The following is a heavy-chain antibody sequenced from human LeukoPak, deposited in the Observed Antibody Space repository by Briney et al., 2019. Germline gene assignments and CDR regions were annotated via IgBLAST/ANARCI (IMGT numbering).Heavy chain of an antibody. V-gene: IGHV4-61*02. Sequence: SETLSLTCTVSGGSISSGSYYWSWIRQPAGKGLEWIGRIYISGSTNYNPSLKSRVTISVDTSKNQFSLKQSSVTAADTAVYYCARDPRDRHGSGSLRFDYWGQGTLVTVSS. D-gene: IGHD3-10*01. J-gene: IGHJ4*02. CDR1: GGSISSGSYY. CDR2: IYISGST. CDR3: ARDPRDRHGSGSLRFDY.